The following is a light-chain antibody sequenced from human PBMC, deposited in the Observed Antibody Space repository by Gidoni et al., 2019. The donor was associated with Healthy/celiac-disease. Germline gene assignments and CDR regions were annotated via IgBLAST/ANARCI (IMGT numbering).Light chain of an antibody. V-gene: IGLV2-14*01. CDR2: DVS. Sequence: QSALTQPASVSGSPGQSITISCTGTSIDVGGYNDVSWYQQHPGKAPKLMIYDVSNRPSGGSNRFSGSKSGNTASLTISGLQAEDEADYYCSSYTSSSILYVFGTGTKVTVL. CDR1: SIDVGGYND. J-gene: IGLJ1*01. CDR3: SSYTSSSILYV.